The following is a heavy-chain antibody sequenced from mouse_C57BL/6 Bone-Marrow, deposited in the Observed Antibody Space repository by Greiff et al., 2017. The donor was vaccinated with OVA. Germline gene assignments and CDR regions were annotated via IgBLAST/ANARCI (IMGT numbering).Heavy chain of an antibody. V-gene: IGHV5-15*01. CDR2: ISHLAYSI. CDR1: GFTFSDYG. J-gene: IGHJ1*03. D-gene: IGHD2-5*01. CDR3: ARPRYSNYRYFDD. Sequence: EVQLVESGGGLVQPGGSLKLSCAASGFTFSDYGMAWVRQAPGKGPEWVAFISHLAYSIYYADTVTGRFTLSRENAKNTLYLEMSSLRSEDTAMYYCARPRYSNYRYFDDWGTGTTVTVSS.